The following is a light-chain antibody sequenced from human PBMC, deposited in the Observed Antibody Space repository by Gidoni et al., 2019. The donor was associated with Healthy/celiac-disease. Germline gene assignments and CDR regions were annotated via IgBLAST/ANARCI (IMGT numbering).Light chain of an antibody. CDR1: QSVSSY. V-gene: IGKV3-11*01. CDR3: QQRSNRLT. Sequence: DIVLTQSPSTLSLSPGERATLTCRASQSVSSYLAWYQQKPGQAPRLLIYDASNRATGIPARFSGSGSGTDFTLTISSLEPEDIAVYYCQQRSNRLTFGQGTRLEIK. J-gene: IGKJ5*01. CDR2: DAS.